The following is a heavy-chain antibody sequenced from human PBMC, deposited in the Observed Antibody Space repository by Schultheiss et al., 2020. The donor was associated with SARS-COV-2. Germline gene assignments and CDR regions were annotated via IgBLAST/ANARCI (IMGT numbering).Heavy chain of an antibody. D-gene: IGHD3-22*01. CDR3: ARTMIVVGFDY. CDR2: INHSGST. Sequence: SETLSLTCAVYGGSFSGYYWSWIRQSPGKGLEWIGEINHSGSTNYNPSLKSRVTISVDTSKNQFSLKVSSVTAADTAVYYCARTMIVVGFDYWGQGTLVTVSS. CDR1: GGSFSGYY. V-gene: IGHV4-34*01. J-gene: IGHJ4*02.